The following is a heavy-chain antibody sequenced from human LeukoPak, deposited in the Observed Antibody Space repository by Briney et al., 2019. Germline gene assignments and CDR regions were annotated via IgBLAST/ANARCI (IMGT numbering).Heavy chain of an antibody. CDR2: ISYDGSNK. J-gene: IGHJ4*02. Sequence: GRSLRLSCAASGFTFSSYAMHWVRQAPGKGLEWVAVISYDGSNKYYADSVKGRFTISRDNSKNTLYLQMNSLRAEDTAVYYCAKPLPRYYDSSGYFDYWGQGTLVTVSS. D-gene: IGHD3-22*01. V-gene: IGHV3-30-3*02. CDR3: AKPLPRYYDSSGYFDY. CDR1: GFTFSSYA.